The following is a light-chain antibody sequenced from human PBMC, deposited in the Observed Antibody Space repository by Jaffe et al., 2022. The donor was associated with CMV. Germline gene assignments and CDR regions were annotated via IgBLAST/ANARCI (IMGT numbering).Light chain of an antibody. CDR3: SAWDDSLNGLYV. Sequence: QSVLTQPPSASGTPGQRVTISCSGSNSNIGSNAVNWYQQLPGTAPELLIYSNNQRPSGVPDRFSGSKSGTSASLAISGLQSEDEADYYCSAWDDSLNGLYVFGTGTKVTVL. CDR2: SNN. CDR1: NSNIGSNA. J-gene: IGLJ1*01. V-gene: IGLV1-44*01.